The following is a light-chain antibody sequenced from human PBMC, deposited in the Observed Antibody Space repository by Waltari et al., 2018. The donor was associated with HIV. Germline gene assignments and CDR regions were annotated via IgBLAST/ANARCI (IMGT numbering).Light chain of an antibody. V-gene: IGLV1-44*01. Sequence: QSVLTQPPSASGTPGQRVTISCSGSRSHIGSTTVNWYQQVPGTAPKLLSYSHNARPSGGPDRFSGSKSGTSASLAINGLQSEDEADYYCLAWDVSLQGYVFGTGTKVTVL. CDR1: RSHIGSTT. CDR3: LAWDVSLQGYV. CDR2: SHN. J-gene: IGLJ1*01.